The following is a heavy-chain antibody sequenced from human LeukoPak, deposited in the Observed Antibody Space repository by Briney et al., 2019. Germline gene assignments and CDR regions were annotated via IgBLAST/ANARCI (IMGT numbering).Heavy chain of an antibody. CDR1: GYTFTGYY. Sequence: VASVKVSCKASGYTFTGYYMHWVRQAPGQGLEWMGWINPNNGGTNYAQKFQGRVTMTSDTSISTAYMQLSSLISDDTAVYYCASPDYYGSGSYQFDPWGQGTLVIVSS. J-gene: IGHJ5*02. V-gene: IGHV1-2*02. D-gene: IGHD3-10*01. CDR2: INPNNGGT. CDR3: ASPDYYGSGSYQFDP.